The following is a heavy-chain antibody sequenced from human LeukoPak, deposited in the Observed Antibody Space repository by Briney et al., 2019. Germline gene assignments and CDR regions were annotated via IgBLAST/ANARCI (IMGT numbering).Heavy chain of an antibody. CDR1: GGSISSSSYY. CDR2: IYYSGST. Sequence: SETLSLTCTVSGGSISSSSYYWGWMRQPPGKGLEWIGSIYYSGSTYYNPSLKSRVTISVDTSKNQFSLKLSSVTAADTAVYYCARRGGDGYNYGIGEDMYYFDYWGQGTLVTVSS. CDR3: ARRGGDGYNYGIGEDMYYFDY. J-gene: IGHJ4*02. D-gene: IGHD5-24*01. V-gene: IGHV4-39*01.